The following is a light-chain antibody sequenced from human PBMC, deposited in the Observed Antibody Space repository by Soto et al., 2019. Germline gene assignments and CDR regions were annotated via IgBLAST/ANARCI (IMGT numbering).Light chain of an antibody. CDR1: QSVSSSY. CDR3: HHYGSSPFT. J-gene: IGKJ4*01. V-gene: IGKV3-20*01. CDR2: GAS. Sequence: EIVLTQSPGTLSLSPGERATLSCRASQSVSSSYLAWYQQKPGQAPRLLIYGASSRATGIPDRFSGSGSGTDFTLTISILEPEDFAVYYCHHYGSSPFTFGGGTKVEIK.